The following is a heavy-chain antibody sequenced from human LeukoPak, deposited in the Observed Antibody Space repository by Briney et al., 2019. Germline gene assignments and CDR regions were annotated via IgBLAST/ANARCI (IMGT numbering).Heavy chain of an antibody. J-gene: IGHJ2*01. CDR1: GYTFTGYY. CDR2: INPNSGGT. V-gene: IGHV1-2*06. Sequence: ASVKVSCKASGYTFTGYYMHWVRQAPGQGLEWVGRINPNSGGTNYAQKFQGRVTMTRDTSISTAYMELSRLRSDDTAVYYCARVVDEGLGELSLYRPWYFDLWGRGTPVTVSS. D-gene: IGHD3-16*02. CDR3: ARVVDEGLGELSLYRPWYFDL.